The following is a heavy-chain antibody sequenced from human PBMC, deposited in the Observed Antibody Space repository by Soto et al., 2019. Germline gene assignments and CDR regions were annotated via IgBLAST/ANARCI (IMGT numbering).Heavy chain of an antibody. D-gene: IGHD3-22*01. CDR2: IWYDGSNK. CDR1: GFTFSSYG. J-gene: IGHJ4*02. CDR3: ARDDYDSSGYYYVDY. V-gene: IGHV3-33*01. Sequence: GGSLRLSCAASGFTFSSYGMHWVRQAPGKGLEWVAVIWYDGSNKYYADSLKGRFTISRDNSKKTLYLQVDSLRAEDTAVYFCARDDYDSSGYYYVDYWGQGTLVTVSS.